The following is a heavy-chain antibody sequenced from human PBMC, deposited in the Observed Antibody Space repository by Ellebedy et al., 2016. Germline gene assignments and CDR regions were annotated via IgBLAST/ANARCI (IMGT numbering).Heavy chain of an antibody. CDR1: GYTFTDYY. CDR3: AREVVVGAKEDY. J-gene: IGHJ4*02. CDR2: INPNSGGT. V-gene: IGHV1-2*02. Sequence: ASVQVSCXASGYTFTDYYMHWVRQAPGQGLEWMGWINPNSGGTNYAQKFQGRVTMTRDTSISTAYMELSRLRSDDTAVYYGAREVVVGAKEDYWGQGTLVTVSS. D-gene: IGHD1-26*01.